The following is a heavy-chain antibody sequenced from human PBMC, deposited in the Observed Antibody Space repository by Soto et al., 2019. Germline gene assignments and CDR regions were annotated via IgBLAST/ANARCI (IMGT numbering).Heavy chain of an antibody. Sequence: GASVKVSCKASGYTFSSHGFSWVRQAPGQGLEWMGWISPYNGNTNYAQNLQGRVTMTTDTSTSTAYMELRSLRSDDTAVYYCAREKNRYSSTPIDYWGQGTLVTVSS. CDR1: GYTFSSHG. CDR2: ISPYNGNT. D-gene: IGHD6-19*01. CDR3: AREKNRYSSTPIDY. V-gene: IGHV1-18*01. J-gene: IGHJ4*02.